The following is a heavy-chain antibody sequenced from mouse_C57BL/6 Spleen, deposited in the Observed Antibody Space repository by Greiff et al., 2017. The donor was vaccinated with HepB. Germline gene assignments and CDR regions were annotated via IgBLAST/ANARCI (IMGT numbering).Heavy chain of an antibody. Sequence: VQLQESGAELVRPGASVKLSCKASGYTFTDYYINWVKQRPGQGLEWIARIYPGSGKNYYNEKFKGKATLTAEKSSSTAYMQLSSLTSEASAVYFCAGPLGSSYEVIWFAYWGQGTLVTVSA. CDR1: GYTFTDYY. CDR3: AGPLGSSYEVIWFAY. CDR2: IYPGSGKN. V-gene: IGHV1-76*01. J-gene: IGHJ3*01. D-gene: IGHD1-1*01.